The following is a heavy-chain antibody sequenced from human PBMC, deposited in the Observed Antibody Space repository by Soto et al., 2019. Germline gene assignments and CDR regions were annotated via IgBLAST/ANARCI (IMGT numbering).Heavy chain of an antibody. CDR2: IYYSGST. CDR3: ARHYDLGWFDP. V-gene: IGHV4-59*08. Sequence: PSETLSLTCTVSGGSISSYYWSWIRQPPGKGLEWIGYIYYSGSTNYNPSPKSRVTISVDTSKNQFSLKLSSVTAADTAVYYCARHYDLGWFDPWGQGTLVTVSS. J-gene: IGHJ5*02. CDR1: GGSISSYY. D-gene: IGHD3-3*01.